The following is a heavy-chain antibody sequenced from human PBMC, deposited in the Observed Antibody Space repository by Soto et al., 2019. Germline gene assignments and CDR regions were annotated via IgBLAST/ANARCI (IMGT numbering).Heavy chain of an antibody. CDR3: ARRGYYYDSSGYPSVGY. CDR1: GGSISSSSYY. D-gene: IGHD3-22*01. Sequence: SETLSLTCTVSGGSISSSSYYWGWIRQPPGKGLEWIGSIYYSGSTYYNPSLKIRVTISVDTSKHQFSLKLSSVTAADTAVYYCARRGYYYDSSGYPSVGYWGQGTLVTVS. J-gene: IGHJ4*02. V-gene: IGHV4-39*01. CDR2: IYYSGST.